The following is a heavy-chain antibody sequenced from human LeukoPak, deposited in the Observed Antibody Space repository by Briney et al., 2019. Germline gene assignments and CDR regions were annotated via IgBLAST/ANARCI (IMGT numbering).Heavy chain of an antibody. CDR2: IYYSGST. CDR1: GGSISSSSYY. D-gene: IGHD3-22*01. V-gene: IGHV4-39*01. CDR3: ATPDSSGYYYPY. Sequence: SETLSLTCTVSGGSISSSSYYWGWIRQPPGKGLEWIGNIYYSGSTYYNPSLESRVTISVDTSKNQFSLKLSSVTAADTAVYYCATPDSSGYYYPYWGQGTLVTVSS. J-gene: IGHJ4*02.